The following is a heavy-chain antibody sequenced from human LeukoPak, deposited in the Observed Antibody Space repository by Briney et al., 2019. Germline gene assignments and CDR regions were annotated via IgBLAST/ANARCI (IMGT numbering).Heavy chain of an antibody. D-gene: IGHD3-22*01. CDR2: IYYSGST. J-gene: IGHJ3*02. CDR1: GGSISSSSYY. CDR3: ARRITMIVMATQGAFDI. V-gene: IGHV4-39*01. Sequence: SETLSLTCTVSGGSISSSSYYWGWIRQPPGKGLEWIGSIYYSGSTYYNPSLKSRVTISVDTSKNQFSLKLSSVTAADTAVYYCARRITMIVMATQGAFDIWGQGTMVTVSS.